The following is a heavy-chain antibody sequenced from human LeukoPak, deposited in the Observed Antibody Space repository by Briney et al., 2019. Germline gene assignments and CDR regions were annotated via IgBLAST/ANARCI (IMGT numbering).Heavy chain of an antibody. Sequence: PSETLSLTCAVYGGSFSGYYWSWIRQPPGKGLEWIGEINHSGSTNYNPSLKSRVTISVDTSKNQFPLKLSSVTAADTAVYYCARGPTPWFDPWGQGTLVTVSS. CDR2: INHSGST. CDR3: ARGPTPWFDP. CDR1: GGSFSGYY. J-gene: IGHJ5*02. V-gene: IGHV4-34*01.